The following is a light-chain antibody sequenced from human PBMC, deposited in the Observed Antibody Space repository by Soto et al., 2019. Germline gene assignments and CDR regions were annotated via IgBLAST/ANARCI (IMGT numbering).Light chain of an antibody. CDR1: QFVRSGS. V-gene: IGKV3-20*01. CDR2: GAS. CDR3: QQYGSAPLT. J-gene: IGKJ4*01. Sequence: EIVLTQSPGTLSLSPGERATLSCRASQFVRSGSLAWYQQKPGQAPRLLIHGASSRATGIPDRFSGSGSGTDFTLTISRLEPEDFAVYYCQQYGSAPLTFGGGTKVEIK.